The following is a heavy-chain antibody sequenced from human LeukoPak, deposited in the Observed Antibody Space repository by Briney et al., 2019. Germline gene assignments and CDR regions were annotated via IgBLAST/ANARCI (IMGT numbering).Heavy chain of an antibody. CDR1: AFTFSTYA. D-gene: IGHD3-16*01. J-gene: IGHJ4*02. V-gene: IGHV3-23*01. CDR2: ISNSGGST. CDR3: ARPPTYAFHFDY. Sequence: PGGSLRLSCAASAFTFSTYAMSWVRQAPGKGLEWVSGISNSGGSTPYADSVRGRFTISRDNSKNSLYLQMNSLRAEDTAVYYCARPPTYAFHFDYWGQGTLVTVSS.